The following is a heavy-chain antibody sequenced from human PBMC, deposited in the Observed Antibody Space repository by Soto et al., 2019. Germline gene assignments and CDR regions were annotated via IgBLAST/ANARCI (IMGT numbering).Heavy chain of an antibody. CDR1: GFTFSSYA. CDR2: ISGSGGST. D-gene: IGHD6-19*01. V-gene: IGHV3-23*01. J-gene: IGHJ6*02. Sequence: LRLSCAASGFTFSSYAMSWVRQAPGKGLEWVSAISGSGGSTYYADSVKGRFTISRDNSKNTLYLQMNSLRAEDTAVYYCAKARLDSSGWYDPYYYGMDVWGQGTTVTVSS. CDR3: AKARLDSSGWYDPYYYGMDV.